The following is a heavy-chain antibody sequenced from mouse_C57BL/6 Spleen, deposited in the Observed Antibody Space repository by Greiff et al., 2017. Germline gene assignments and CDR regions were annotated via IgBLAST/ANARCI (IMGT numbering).Heavy chain of an antibody. CDR1: GYTFTSYW. Sequence: VQLQQPGAELVKPGASVKLSCKASGYTFTSYWMQWVKQRPGQGLEWIGEIDPSDSYTNYNQKFKGKATLTVDTSSSTAYMQLSSLTSEDSAVYYCATGTVGYYFDDWGQGTTLTVSS. CDR3: ATGTVGYYFDD. D-gene: IGHD4-1*01. CDR2: IDPSDSYT. V-gene: IGHV1-50*01. J-gene: IGHJ2*01.